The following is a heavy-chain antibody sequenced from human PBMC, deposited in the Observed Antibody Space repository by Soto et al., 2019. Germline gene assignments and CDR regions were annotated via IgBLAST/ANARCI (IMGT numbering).Heavy chain of an antibody. J-gene: IGHJ6*03. V-gene: IGHV5-51*01. D-gene: IGHD6-6*01. Sequence: GESLKISCKGSGYSFTSYWIGCVRQMPGKGLGWMGIIYPGDSDTRYSPSFQGQVTISADKSISTAYLQWSSLKASDTAMYYCARLRQQLVQDYYYYYYMDVWGKGTTVTVSS. CDR3: ARLRQQLVQDYYYYYYMDV. CDR1: GYSFTSYW. CDR2: IYPGDSDT.